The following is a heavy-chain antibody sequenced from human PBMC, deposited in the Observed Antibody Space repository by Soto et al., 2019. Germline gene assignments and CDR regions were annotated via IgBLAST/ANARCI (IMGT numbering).Heavy chain of an antibody. J-gene: IGHJ4*02. CDR1: GFTFDDYA. Sequence: EVQLVESGGGLVQPGRSLRLSCAASGFTFDDYAMHWVRQAPGKGLEWVSGISWNSGSIGYADSVKGRFTISRDNAKSSLYLQRSSLRAEDTALYYCANGLRFLAWLPTFDYWGQGTLVTVSS. CDR3: ANGLRFLAWLPTFDY. V-gene: IGHV3-9*01. D-gene: IGHD3-3*01. CDR2: ISWNSGSI.